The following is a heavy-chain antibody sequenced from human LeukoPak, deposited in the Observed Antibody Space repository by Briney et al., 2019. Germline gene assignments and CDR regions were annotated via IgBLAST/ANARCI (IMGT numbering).Heavy chain of an antibody. D-gene: IGHD3-16*02. Sequence: SETLSLTCTISGGSISSYYWNWIRQPPGKGLEWIGHVFYSGHTNYSPSLESRVTISVDTSKNQFSLKLSSVTAADTAVYYCARVRGAGSYRPGGWFDPWGQGTLVTVSS. J-gene: IGHJ5*02. CDR3: ARVRGAGSYRPGGWFDP. V-gene: IGHV4-59*12. CDR2: VFYSGHT. CDR1: GGSISSYY.